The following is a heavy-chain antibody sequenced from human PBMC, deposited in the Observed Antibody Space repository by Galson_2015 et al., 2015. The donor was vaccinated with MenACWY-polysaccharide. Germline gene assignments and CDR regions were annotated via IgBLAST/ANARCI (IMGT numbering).Heavy chain of an antibody. CDR2: IYYAGYT. J-gene: IGHJ4*02. Sequence: LRLSCAASGFTFSDAWMSWVRQASGKGLEWIGYIYYAGYTNYNPSLKSRVTMSVDTAKNQFSLRLSSATAADTAVYYCARGVNLMTFGGVWGQGILVTVSS. CDR1: GFTFSDAW. CDR3: ARGVNLMTFGGV. V-gene: IGHV4-59*01. D-gene: IGHD3-16*01.